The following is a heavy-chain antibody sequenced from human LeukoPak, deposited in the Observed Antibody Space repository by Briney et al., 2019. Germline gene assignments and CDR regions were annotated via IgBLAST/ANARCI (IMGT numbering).Heavy chain of an antibody. J-gene: IGHJ4*02. CDR1: GFTFSSYA. CDR3: TTDPLHREVY. Sequence: PGGSLRLSCAASGFTFSSYAMHWVRQAPGKGLEWVAVISYDGSNKYYADSVKGRFTISRDNSKNTLYLQMNSLKTEDTAVYYCTTDPLHREVYWGQGALVTVSS. D-gene: IGHD4-11*01. V-gene: IGHV3-30-3*01. CDR2: ISYDGSNK.